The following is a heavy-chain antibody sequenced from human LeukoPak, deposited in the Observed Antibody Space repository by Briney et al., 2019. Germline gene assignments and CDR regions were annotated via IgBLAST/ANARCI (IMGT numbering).Heavy chain of an antibody. Sequence: PGGSLRLSCAASGFTFSSYSMNWVRQAPRKGLEWVSYISSSSSTIYYADSVKGRFTISRDNAKNSLYLQMNSLRDEDTAVYYCARDSYGNNYVPRYYFDYWGQGTLVTVSS. CDR3: ARDSYGNNYVPRYYFDY. V-gene: IGHV3-48*02. D-gene: IGHD1-26*01. CDR2: ISSSSSTI. J-gene: IGHJ4*02. CDR1: GFTFSSYS.